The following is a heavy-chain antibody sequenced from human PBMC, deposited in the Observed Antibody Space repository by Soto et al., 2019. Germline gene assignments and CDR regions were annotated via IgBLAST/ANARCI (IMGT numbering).Heavy chain of an antibody. D-gene: IGHD2-2*01. J-gene: IGHJ6*03. CDR2: ITGSTGTT. V-gene: IGHV3-23*01. CDR3: AKDTSSSPYYMDV. CDR1: GFTFSNFA. Sequence: EVQVLESGGGSVQPGGSLRLSCAASGFTFSNFAISGVRHAPGKGLEWVSEITGSTGTTYYADSVKGRFISSRDNSKNTVHLQMNSLRAEDTAVYYGAKDTSSSPYYMDVWGKGTTVTVSS.